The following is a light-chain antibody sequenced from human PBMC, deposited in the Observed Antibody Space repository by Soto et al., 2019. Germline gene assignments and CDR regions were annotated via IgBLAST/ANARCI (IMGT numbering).Light chain of an antibody. Sequence: QSALTQTASVSGCPGQSITISCTGTSSDVGGYRYVSWYQQHPGKVPKLIIYDVSNRPSGISDRFSGSKSANTASLTISGLQAEDEADYYCSSYTSTSAYVVFGGGTKLTVL. V-gene: IGLV2-14*01. J-gene: IGLJ2*01. CDR1: SSDVGGYRY. CDR3: SSYTSTSAYVV. CDR2: DVS.